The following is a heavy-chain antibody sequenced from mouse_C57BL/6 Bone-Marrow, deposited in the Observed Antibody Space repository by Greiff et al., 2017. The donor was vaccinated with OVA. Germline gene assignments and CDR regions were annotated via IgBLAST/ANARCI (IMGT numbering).Heavy chain of an antibody. CDR2: IDPETGGT. Sequence: QVQLKQSGAELVRPGASVTLSCKASGYTFTDYEMHWVKQTPVHGLEWIGAIDPETGGTAYNQKFKGKAILTADKSSSTAYMELRSLTSEDSAVYYCITTVVVPYWYFDVWGTGTTVTVSS. D-gene: IGHD1-1*01. J-gene: IGHJ1*03. CDR3: ITTVVVPYWYFDV. CDR1: GYTFTDYE. V-gene: IGHV1-15*01.